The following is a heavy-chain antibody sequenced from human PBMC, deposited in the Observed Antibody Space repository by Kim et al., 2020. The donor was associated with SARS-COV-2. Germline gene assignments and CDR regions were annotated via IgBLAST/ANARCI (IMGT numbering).Heavy chain of an antibody. CDR2: IIPNFGTA. CDR1: GDTFSSYA. Sequence: SVKVSCKASGDTFSSYAISWVRQAPGQGLEWMGGIIPNFGTANYAQKFQGRVTITTDESTSTAYMELSSLRSEDTAVYYCASSGGYYYAYFDYWGQGTLVTVSS. D-gene: IGHD3-22*01. CDR3: ASSGGYYYAYFDY. V-gene: IGHV1-69*05. J-gene: IGHJ4*02.